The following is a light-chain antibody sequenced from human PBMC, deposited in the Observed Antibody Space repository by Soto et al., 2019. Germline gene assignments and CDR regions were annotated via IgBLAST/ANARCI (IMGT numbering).Light chain of an antibody. CDR2: DAS. V-gene: IGKV3-11*01. CDR1: QNIGSY. CDR3: QQRSNWPLT. J-gene: IGKJ4*01. Sequence: EIVLTQSPATLSLSPEERATLSCRASQNIGSYLAWYQQKPGQAPRLLIYDASNRAAGLPARFSGSGSGTDCNLTISSLEPEDFAVYYCQQRSNWPLTFGGGTKVEIK.